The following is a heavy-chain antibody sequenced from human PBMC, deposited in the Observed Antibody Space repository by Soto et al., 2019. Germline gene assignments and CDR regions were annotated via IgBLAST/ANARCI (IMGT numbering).Heavy chain of an antibody. CDR3: TTWELLHALGAFDI. D-gene: IGHD1-26*01. J-gene: IGHJ3*02. V-gene: IGHV3-15*01. CDR2: IKSKTDGGTT. CDR1: GFTFSNAW. Sequence: GGSLRLSCAASGFTFSNAWMSWVRQAPGKGLEWVGRIKSKTDGGTTDYAAPVKGRFTISRDDSKNTLYLQMNSLKTEDTAVYYCTTWELLHALGAFDIWGQGTMVTVSS.